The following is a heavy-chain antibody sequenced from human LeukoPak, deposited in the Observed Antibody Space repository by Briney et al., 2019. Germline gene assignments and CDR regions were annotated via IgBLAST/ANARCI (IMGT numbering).Heavy chain of an antibody. CDR3: AKGVSSAMIADY. J-gene: IGHJ4*02. CDR2: INPNSGGT. CDR1: GYTFTGYY. V-gene: IGHV1-2*02. Sequence: ASMTVSCKASGYTFTGYYMHWVRQAPGQGLEWMGWINPNSGGTSYAQKFQGRVTMTRDTSINTAYMELSRLRTDDTAVYYCAKGVSSAMIADYWGQGTLVTVSS. D-gene: IGHD3-22*01.